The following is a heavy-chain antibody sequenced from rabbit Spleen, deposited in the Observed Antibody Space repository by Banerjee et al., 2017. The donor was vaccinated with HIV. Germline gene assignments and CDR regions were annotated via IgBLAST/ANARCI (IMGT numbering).Heavy chain of an antibody. Sequence: QEQLVESGGGLVKPGASLTLTCKASGFSFSDRDVMYWVRQAPGKGLQWIACINTYTGKPVYATWAKGRFTISRTSSTTVTLQMTSLTAADTATYFCARDLASVVGWNFNLWGPGTLVTVS. CDR1: GFSFSDRDV. D-gene: IGHD3-1*01. V-gene: IGHV1S45*01. J-gene: IGHJ4*01. CDR2: INTYTGKP. CDR3: ARDLASVVGWNFNL.